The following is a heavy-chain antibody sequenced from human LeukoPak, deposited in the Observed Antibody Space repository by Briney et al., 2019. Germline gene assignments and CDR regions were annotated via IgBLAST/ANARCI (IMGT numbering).Heavy chain of an antibody. J-gene: IGHJ4*02. D-gene: IGHD1-26*01. CDR3: TRQLSVGATGY. Sequence: QPGGSLRLSCAASGFTFSGSAMHWVRQASGKGLEWVGRIRSKANSYATAYAASVKGRFTISRDDSKNTAYLQMNSLKTEDTAVYYCTRQLSVGATGYWGQGTLVTVSS. CDR1: GFTFSGSA. CDR2: IRSKANSYAT. V-gene: IGHV3-73*01.